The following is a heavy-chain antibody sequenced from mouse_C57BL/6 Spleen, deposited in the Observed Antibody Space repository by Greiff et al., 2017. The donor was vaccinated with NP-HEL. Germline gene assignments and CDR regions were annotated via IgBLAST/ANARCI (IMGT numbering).Heavy chain of an antibody. CDR3: ARRGGNPYWYFDV. Sequence: VQLQQSGAELVKPGASVKISCKASGYAFSSYWMNWVKQRPGKGLEWIGQIYPGDGDTNYNGKFKGKATLTADKSSSTAYMQLSSLTSEDSAVYCCARRGGNPYWYFDVWGTGTTVTVSS. V-gene: IGHV1-80*01. D-gene: IGHD2-1*01. J-gene: IGHJ1*03. CDR2: IYPGDGDT. CDR1: GYAFSSYW.